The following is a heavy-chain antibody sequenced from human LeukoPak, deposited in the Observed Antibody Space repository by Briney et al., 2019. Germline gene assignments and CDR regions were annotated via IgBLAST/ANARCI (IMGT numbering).Heavy chain of an antibody. J-gene: IGHJ5*02. CDR2: INHSGST. CDR1: GFTFSDYS. Sequence: PGGSLRLXCAASGFTFSDYSMNWIRQPPGKGLEWIGEINHSGSTNYNPSLKSRVTISVDTSKNQFSLKLSSVTAADTAVYYCARGRRITMVRGVHTNNWFDPWGQGTLVTVSS. CDR3: ARGRRITMVRGVHTNNWFDP. V-gene: IGHV4-34*01. D-gene: IGHD3-10*01.